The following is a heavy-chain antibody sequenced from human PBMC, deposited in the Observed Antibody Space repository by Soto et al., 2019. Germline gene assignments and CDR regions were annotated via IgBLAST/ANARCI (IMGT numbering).Heavy chain of an antibody. Sequence: PGESLKISCKGSGYSFSSYWIGWVRQMPGKGLEWMGIIYAADSDTRYSPSFQGQVTISVDMSIKTAYLQWSSLKASDTAIYYCARRHYESSGFYPYYFDNWGQGTQVTVS. J-gene: IGHJ4*02. D-gene: IGHD3-22*01. V-gene: IGHV5-51*01. CDR1: GYSFSSYW. CDR3: ARRHYESSGFYPYYFDN. CDR2: IYAADSDT.